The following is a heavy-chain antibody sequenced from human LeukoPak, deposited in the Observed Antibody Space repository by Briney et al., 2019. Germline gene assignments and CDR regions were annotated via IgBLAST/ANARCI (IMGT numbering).Heavy chain of an antibody. CDR3: AKVYCSGGSCYGTGNYYYMDV. CDR1: GFTFSTYG. J-gene: IGHJ6*03. V-gene: IGHV3-30*18. CDR2: ISYDGSNK. Sequence: GGSLRLSCAASGFTFSTYGMHWVRQAPGKGLEWVAGISYDGSNKNYGDSVKGRFTISRDNSKNTLYLQMNSLRAEDTAVYYCAKVYCSGGSCYGTGNYYYMDVWGKGTTVTISS. D-gene: IGHD2-15*01.